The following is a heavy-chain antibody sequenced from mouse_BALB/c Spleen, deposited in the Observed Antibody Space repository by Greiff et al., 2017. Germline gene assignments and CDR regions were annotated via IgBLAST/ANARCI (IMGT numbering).Heavy chain of an antibody. CDR2: IDPFNGGT. V-gene: IGHV1S135*01. J-gene: IGHJ1*01. Sequence: VQLQQSGPELMKPGASVKISCKASGYSFTSYYMHWVKQSHGKSLEWIGYIDPFNGGTSYNQKFKGKATLTVDKSSSTAYMHLSSLTSEDSAVYYCARRGYDGDWYFDVWGAGTTVTVSS. D-gene: IGHD2-2*01. CDR3: ARRGYDGDWYFDV. CDR1: GYSFTSYY.